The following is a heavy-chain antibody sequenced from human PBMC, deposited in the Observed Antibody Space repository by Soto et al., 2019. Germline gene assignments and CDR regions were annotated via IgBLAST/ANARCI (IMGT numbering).Heavy chain of an antibody. CDR3: ASLVWSGYHTNWFHP. CDR1: VVSISSGGYY. D-gene: IGHD3-3*01. Sequence: SETLSLTCTVSVVSISSGGYYCSWIRQHPGKGLEWIGYIYYSGSTYYNPSLKSRVTISVDTSKNQFSLKLSSVTAADTAVYYCASLVWSGYHTNWFHPWGQATLVTVSS. J-gene: IGHJ5*02. CDR2: IYYSGST. V-gene: IGHV4-31*03.